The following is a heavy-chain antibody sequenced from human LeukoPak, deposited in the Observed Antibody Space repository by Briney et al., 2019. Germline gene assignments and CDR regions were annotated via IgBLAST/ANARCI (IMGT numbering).Heavy chain of an antibody. D-gene: IGHD2-2*01. CDR2: ISSSGSTI. CDR3: ARDEGYCSSTSCSSDY. Sequence: PGGSLRLSCAASGFTFSSYEMNWVRQAPGKGLEWVSYISSSGSTIYYADSVKGRFTISRDDAKNSLYLQMNSLRAEDTAVYYCARDEGYCSSTSCSSDYWVQGTLVTVSS. J-gene: IGHJ4*02. CDR1: GFTFSSYE. V-gene: IGHV3-48*03.